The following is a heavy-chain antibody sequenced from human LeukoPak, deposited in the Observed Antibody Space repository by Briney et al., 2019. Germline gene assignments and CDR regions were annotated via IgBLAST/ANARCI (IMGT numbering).Heavy chain of an antibody. J-gene: IGHJ3*02. Sequence: PSETLSLISAVSGDSFSSHYWTWIRRSPGPGLERMGYISHIGRTNYNPSLKSQVTISIAPSKNQFSLKLRSVTAAEPAVYYCARDLVTVTKGFDIWGQGTMVSVSS. V-gene: IGHV4-59*11. D-gene: IGHD4-17*01. CDR2: ISHIGRT. CDR3: ARDLVTVTKGFDI. CDR1: GDSFSSHY.